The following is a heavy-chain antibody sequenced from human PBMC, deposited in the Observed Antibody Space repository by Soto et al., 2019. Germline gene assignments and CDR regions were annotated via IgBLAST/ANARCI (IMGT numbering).Heavy chain of an antibody. CDR2: IYWDDDK. V-gene: IGHV2-5*02. J-gene: IGHJ4*02. CDR3: AHRPWGGGDY. CDR1: GFSLSTSGVG. D-gene: IGHD3-16*01. Sequence: QITLKESGPTLVKPTQTLTLTCTFSGFSLSTSGVGVGWIRQPPGKALEWLALIYWDDDKRYSPSLKSRLTITKDPPKNQVVLKMTNKDPVETAHYFFAHRPWGGGDYWGQGTLVTVSS.